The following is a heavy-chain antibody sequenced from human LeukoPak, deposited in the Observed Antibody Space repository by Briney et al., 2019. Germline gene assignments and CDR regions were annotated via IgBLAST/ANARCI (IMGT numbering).Heavy chain of an antibody. D-gene: IGHD6-19*01. Sequence: SETQSLTCTVSGGSISSSSYYWGWIRQPPGKGLEWIGSIYYSGSTYYNPSLKSRVTISVDTSKNQFSLKLSSVTAADTAVYYCASLVAGNHPLIERYNWFDPWGQGTLVTVSS. J-gene: IGHJ5*02. CDR3: ASLVAGNHPLIERYNWFDP. CDR1: GGSISSSSYY. V-gene: IGHV4-39*07. CDR2: IYYSGST.